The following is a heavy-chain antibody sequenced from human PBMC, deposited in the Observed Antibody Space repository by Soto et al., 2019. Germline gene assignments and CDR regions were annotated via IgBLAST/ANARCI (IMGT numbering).Heavy chain of an antibody. D-gene: IGHD3-10*01. V-gene: IGHV1-69*05. Sequence: ASVKVSCKDSGGTSRNYVISWVRQAPGQGLEWMGGINASFGTPTYAQKFQGRITITRDESASTAYMELSSLRSEDTAVYYCARDSGSPWGPGTLVTVSS. CDR2: INASFGTP. CDR1: GGTSRNYV. CDR3: ARDSGSP. J-gene: IGHJ5*02.